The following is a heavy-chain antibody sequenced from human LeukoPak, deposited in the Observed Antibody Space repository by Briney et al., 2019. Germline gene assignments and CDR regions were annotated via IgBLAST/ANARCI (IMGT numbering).Heavy chain of an antibody. CDR3: ARGSFPGSWCDY. V-gene: IGHV4-61*01. Sequence: PSETLSLTCTVSGGSVSSGSYYWSWIRQPPGKGLEWIGYIYYSGSTNYNPSLKSRVTISVDTFKNQFSLKLSSVTAADTAIYYCARGSFPGSWCDYWGQGTLVTVSS. CDR2: IYYSGST. J-gene: IGHJ4*02. CDR1: GGSVSSGSYY. D-gene: IGHD6-13*01.